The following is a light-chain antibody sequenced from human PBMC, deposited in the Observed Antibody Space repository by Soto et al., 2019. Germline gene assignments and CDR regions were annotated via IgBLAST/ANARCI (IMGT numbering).Light chain of an antibody. CDR3: HQYGSSAWT. CDR2: GAS. Sequence: EIVMTQSPDTLYVSPGEAAIVYCRASQSVRTKLAWYQQKAGQAPRLLIYGASSRATGIPDRFSGSGSGTDFTLTISRLEPEDFAVYYCHQYGSSAWTFGQGTKVDIK. J-gene: IGKJ1*01. CDR1: QSVRTK. V-gene: IGKV3-20*01.